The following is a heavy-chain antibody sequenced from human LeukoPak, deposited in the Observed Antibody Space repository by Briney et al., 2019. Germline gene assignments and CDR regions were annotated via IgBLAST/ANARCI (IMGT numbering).Heavy chain of an antibody. CDR2: IYYSGST. V-gene: IGHV4-59*01. J-gene: IGHJ3*02. CDR1: GGSISSYY. CDR3: ARDLSDYVWGSYRFGPGAFDI. Sequence: SETLSLTCTVSGGSISSYYWGWIRQPPGKGLEWIGYIYYSGSTNYNPSLKSRVTISVDTSKNQFSLKLSSVTAADTAVYYCARDLSDYVWGSYRFGPGAFDIWGQGTMVTVSS. D-gene: IGHD3-16*02.